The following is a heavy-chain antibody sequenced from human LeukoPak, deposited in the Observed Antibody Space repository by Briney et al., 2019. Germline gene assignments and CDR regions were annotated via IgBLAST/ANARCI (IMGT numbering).Heavy chain of an antibody. CDR3: ARDARPRITMVRGVYDWFDP. V-gene: IGHV1-18*04. J-gene: IGHJ5*02. CDR2: ISAYNGNT. Sequence: ASVKVSCKASGYTFTSYHMHWVRQAPGQGLEWMGWISAYNGNTNYAQKLQGRVTMTTDTSTSTAYMELRSLRSDDTAVYYCARDARPRITMVRGVYDWFDPWGQGTLVTVSS. D-gene: IGHD3-10*01. CDR1: GYTFTSYH.